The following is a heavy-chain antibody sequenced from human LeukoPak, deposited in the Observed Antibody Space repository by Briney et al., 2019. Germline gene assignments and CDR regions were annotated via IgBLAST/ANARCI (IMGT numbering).Heavy chain of an antibody. CDR1: GYTFASYY. D-gene: IGHD3-22*01. CDR2: INPSGGST. V-gene: IGHV1-46*01. CDR3: ARENYYDSSGYESSDAFDI. Sequence: ASVKVSCTASGYTFASYYMHWVRQAPGQGLEWTGIINPSGGSTSYAQKFQGRVTMTRDTSTSTVYMELSSLRSDDTAVYYCARENYYDSSGYESSDAFDIWGQGTMVTVSS. J-gene: IGHJ3*02.